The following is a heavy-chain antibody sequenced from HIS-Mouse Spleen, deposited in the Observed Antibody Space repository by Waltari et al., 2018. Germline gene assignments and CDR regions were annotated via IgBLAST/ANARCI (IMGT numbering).Heavy chain of an antibody. CDR1: GYTFTSYD. J-gene: IGHJ5*02. CDR2: MNPNSGNT. CDR3: ARIGSHRRGYSYGYWFDP. V-gene: IGHV1-8*01. Sequence: QVQLVQSGAEVKKPGASVKVSCKASGYTFTSYDINWERQATGQGLEWMGWMNPNSGNTGYAQKFQGRVTMTRNTSISTAYMELSSLRSEDTAVYYCARIGSHRRGYSYGYWFDPWGQGTMVTVSS. D-gene: IGHD5-18*01.